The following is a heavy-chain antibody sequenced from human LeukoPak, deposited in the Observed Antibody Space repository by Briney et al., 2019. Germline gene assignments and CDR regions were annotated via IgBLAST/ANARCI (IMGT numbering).Heavy chain of an antibody. CDR2: IYYSGST. V-gene: IGHV4-39*07. J-gene: IGHJ3*02. D-gene: IGHD3-10*01. CDR3: ASAVSGGSGTHAFDI. CDR1: GGSISSSSYY. Sequence: SETLSLTCTVSGGSISSSSYYWGWIRQPPGKGLEWIGSIYYSGSTYYNPSLKSRVTISVDTSKNQFSLKLSSVTAADTAVYYCASAVSGGSGTHAFDIWGQGTMVTVSS.